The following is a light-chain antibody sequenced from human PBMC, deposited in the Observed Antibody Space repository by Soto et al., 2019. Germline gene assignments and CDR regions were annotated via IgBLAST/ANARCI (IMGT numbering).Light chain of an antibody. J-gene: IGKJ5*01. Sequence: DIQMTQSPSSLSASVGDRITITCRASQTIDTSLNWYQQKPGKAPKLVIYAATNLQSGVPPRFSGSGSGTDFTFTISRLQPEDIATYYCQQYENLPTFGQGTRLEIK. CDR3: QQYENLPT. CDR2: AAT. V-gene: IGKV1-33*01. CDR1: QTIDTS.